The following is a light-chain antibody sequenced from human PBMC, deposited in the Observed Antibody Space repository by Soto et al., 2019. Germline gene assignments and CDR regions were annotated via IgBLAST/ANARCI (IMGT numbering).Light chain of an antibody. J-gene: IGKJ1*01. CDR1: QSVSSSY. Sequence: EIVFTQSPGTLSLSPGERATLSCRASQSVSSSYLAWYQQKPGQAPRLLIYGASSRETGIRDRFSGSGSGTEFTLTISRLEPEDFAVYYCQQYSRAPLTFGQGTKVDIK. CDR3: QQYSRAPLT. V-gene: IGKV3-20*01. CDR2: GAS.